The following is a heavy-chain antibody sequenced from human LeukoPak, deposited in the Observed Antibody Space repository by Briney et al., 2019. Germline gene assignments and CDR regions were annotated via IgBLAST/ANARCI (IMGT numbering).Heavy chain of an antibody. CDR1: GVTFSSYS. V-gene: IGHV3-21*01. CDR3: ARVTEALYYFDY. J-gene: IGHJ4*02. Sequence: GGSLRLSCAASGVTFSSYSMNWVRQAPGKGLEWVSSISSSSSYIYYADSVKGRFTISRDNAKNSLYLQMNSLRAEDTAVYYCARVTEALYYFDYWGQGTLVTVSS. CDR2: ISSSSSYI.